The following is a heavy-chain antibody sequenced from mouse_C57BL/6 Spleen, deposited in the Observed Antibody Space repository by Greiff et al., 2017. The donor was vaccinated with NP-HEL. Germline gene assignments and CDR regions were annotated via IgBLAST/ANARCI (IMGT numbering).Heavy chain of an antibody. D-gene: IGHD1-1*01. J-gene: IGHJ2*01. V-gene: IGHV1-50*01. CDR1: GYTFTSYW. CDR2: IDPSDSYT. CDR3: ARRDGVDYFDY. Sequence: VKLQQPGAELVKPGASVKLSCKASGYTFTSYWMQWVKQRPGQGLEWIGEIDPSDSYTNYNQKFKGKATLTVDTSSSTAYMQLSSLTSEDSAVYYCARRDGVDYFDYWGQGTTLTVSS.